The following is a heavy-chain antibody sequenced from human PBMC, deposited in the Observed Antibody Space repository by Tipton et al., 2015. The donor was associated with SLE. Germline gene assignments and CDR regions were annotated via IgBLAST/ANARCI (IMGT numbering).Heavy chain of an antibody. D-gene: IGHD1-20*01. CDR1: GDSVSSNSAA. Sequence: GLVKPSQTLSLTCAISGDSVSSNSAAWNWIRQSPSRGLEWLGRTYYRSKWYNDYAVSVKSRITINPDTSKNQFSLKLSSVTAADTAVYYCASPSITGTSGWFDPWGQGTLVTVSS. CDR2: TYYRSKWYN. CDR3: ASPSITGTSGWFDP. J-gene: IGHJ5*02. V-gene: IGHV6-1*01.